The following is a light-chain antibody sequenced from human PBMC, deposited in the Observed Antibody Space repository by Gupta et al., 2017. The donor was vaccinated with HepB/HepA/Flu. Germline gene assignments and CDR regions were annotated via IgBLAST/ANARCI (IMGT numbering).Light chain of an antibody. CDR1: QSVSTS. CDR3: QQYYNWPPFT. V-gene: IGKV3-15*01. Sequence: EIVMTQSPATLSVSPGERATLSCWASQSVSTSLAWYHQKAGQAPRPLIYGASTRATGVSSRFSGSGSGTEFTLTISSLQSEDFGVYYCQQYYNWPPFTFGGGTKVEI. J-gene: IGKJ4*01. CDR2: GAS.